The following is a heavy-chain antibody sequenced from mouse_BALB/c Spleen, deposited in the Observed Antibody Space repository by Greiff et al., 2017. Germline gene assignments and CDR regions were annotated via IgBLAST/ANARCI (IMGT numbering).Heavy chain of an antibody. V-gene: IGHV5-17*02. D-gene: IGHD1-1*01. CDR1: GFTFSSFG. CDR2: ISSGSSTI. J-gene: IGHJ1*01. Sequence: EVQGVESGGGLVQPGGSRKLSCAASGFTFSSFGMHWVRQAPEKGLEWVAYISSGSSTIYYADTVKGRFTISRDNPKNTLFLQMTSLRSEDTAMYYCARGHITTVVPHWYFDVWGAGTTVTVSS. CDR3: ARGHITTVVPHWYFDV.